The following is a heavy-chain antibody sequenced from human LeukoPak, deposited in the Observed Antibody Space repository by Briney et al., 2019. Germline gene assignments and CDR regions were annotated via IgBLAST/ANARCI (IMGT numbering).Heavy chain of an antibody. CDR2: INSDGTSA. D-gene: IGHD1-26*01. V-gene: IGHV3-74*01. CDR1: GITFSSYW. CDR3: ARGPYQSGRYYVGDY. J-gene: IGHJ4*02. Sequence: GGSLRLSCAASGITFSSYWMHWVRQAPGKGLVWVSRINSDGTSATYADSVKGRFTISRDNAKNTLYLQMNSLRVEDTALYYCARGPYQSGRYYVGDYWGQGTLVTVSS.